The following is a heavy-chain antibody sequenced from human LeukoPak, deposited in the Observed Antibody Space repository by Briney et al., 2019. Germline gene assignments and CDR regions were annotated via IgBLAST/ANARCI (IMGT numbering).Heavy chain of an antibody. Sequence: PGGSLRLSCTASGFTFDDYAMNWVRQAPGKGLEWVGIIRGRAFGATTEYAASVKGRFAISRDDSKGIAYLQMNSLRVEDTAIYYCAKEWSTIDSGAFDIWGRGTMVTVSS. V-gene: IGHV3-49*04. CDR2: IRGRAFGATT. D-gene: IGHD5-24*01. CDR3: AKEWSTIDSGAFDI. CDR1: GFTFDDYA. J-gene: IGHJ3*02.